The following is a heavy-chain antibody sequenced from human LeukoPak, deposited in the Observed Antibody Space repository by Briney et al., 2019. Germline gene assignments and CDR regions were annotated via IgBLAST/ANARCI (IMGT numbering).Heavy chain of an antibody. CDR3: ARNYDILTGYNEPAYWYFDL. D-gene: IGHD3-9*01. V-gene: IGHV4-39*07. CDR1: GGSISSSSYL. Sequence: SETLSLTCTVSGGSISSSSYLWVWIRQPPGKGLEWIGSIYYSGSTYYNPSLKSRVTISVDTSKNQFSLKLSSVTAADTAVYYCARNYDILTGYNEPAYWYFDLWGRGTLVTVSS. CDR2: IYYSGST. J-gene: IGHJ2*01.